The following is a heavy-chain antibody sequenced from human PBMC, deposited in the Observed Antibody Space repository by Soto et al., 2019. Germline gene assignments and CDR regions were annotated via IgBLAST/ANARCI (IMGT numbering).Heavy chain of an antibody. J-gene: IGHJ6*02. CDR1: GFTFSSYS. Sequence: EVQLVESGGGLVKPGGSLRLSCAASGFTFSSYSMNWVRQAPGKGLEWVSSISSSSSYIYYADSVKGRFTISRDNAKNSLYLQMNSLRAEDTAVYYCARGGGIAAGYGMDVWGQGTTVTVSS. CDR2: ISSSSSYI. D-gene: IGHD6-13*01. V-gene: IGHV3-21*01. CDR3: ARGGGIAAGYGMDV.